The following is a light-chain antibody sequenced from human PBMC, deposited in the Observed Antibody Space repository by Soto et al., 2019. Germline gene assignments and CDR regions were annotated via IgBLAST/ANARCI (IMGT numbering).Light chain of an antibody. V-gene: IGLV2-23*02. CDR1: SSNVGGYNF. CDR3: CSYGGDRI. CDR2: EVN. J-gene: IGLJ2*01. Sequence: QSALTQPASVSGSPGQSIAISCTGTSSNVGGYNFVSWYQQHPGKAPKLLIYEVNKRPSGVSNRFSGSKSDNTASLTISGLQAEDEADYSCCSYGGDRIFGGGTKLTVL.